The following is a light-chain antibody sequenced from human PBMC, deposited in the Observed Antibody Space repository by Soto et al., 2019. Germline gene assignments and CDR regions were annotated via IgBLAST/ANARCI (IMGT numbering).Light chain of an antibody. CDR2: DAS. CDR3: QQRSNWPSIT. J-gene: IGKJ5*01. Sequence: EIVLTQSPGTLSLSPGETATLSCRASQSVSGSYLAWYQQKPGQAPRVLIYDASNRATGIPARFGGSGSGTDFTLTISSLEPEDFAVYYCQQRSNWPSITFGQGTRLEIK. CDR1: QSVSGSY. V-gene: IGKV3-11*01.